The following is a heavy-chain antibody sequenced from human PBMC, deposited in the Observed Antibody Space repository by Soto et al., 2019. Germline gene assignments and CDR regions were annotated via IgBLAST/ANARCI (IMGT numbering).Heavy chain of an antibody. CDR3: VKYTVTEDLGES. D-gene: IGHD3-16*01. CDR2: VSRAGTYT. CDR1: GFTFSSYA. J-gene: IGHJ5*02. V-gene: IGHV3-23*01. Sequence: EVQLLESGGDVVRPGGSLRLSCAASGFTFSSYAMGLVRQAPGKGLEWGAGVSRAGTYTFYADSVRGRFSISRDNSRDTVDLYMNALRGDDTAVYFCVKYTVTEDLGESWGQGTLVSVSS.